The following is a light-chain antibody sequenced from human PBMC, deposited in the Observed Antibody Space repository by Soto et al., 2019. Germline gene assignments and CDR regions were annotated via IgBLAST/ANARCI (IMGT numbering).Light chain of an antibody. CDR3: QQYGYCPLT. Sequence: EIVVTQSPATLSVSPGERATLSCRASQSVGNNFAWYQQKPGQAPRLLIFATSTRATGVPARFSGSGSGTAFTLTISSLQPEDFAVYYFQQYGYCPLTFGGGAKVQIE. CDR1: QSVGNN. J-gene: IGKJ4*01. CDR2: ATS. V-gene: IGKV3-15*01.